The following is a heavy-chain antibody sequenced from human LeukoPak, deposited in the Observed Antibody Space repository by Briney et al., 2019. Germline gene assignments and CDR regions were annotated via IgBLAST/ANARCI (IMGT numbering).Heavy chain of an antibody. CDR2: IYYSGST. Sequence: SQTPSLTCTVSGGSISSGGYYWSWIRQHPGKGLEWIGYIYYSGSTYYNPSLKSRVTISVDTSKNQFSLKLSSVTAADTAVYYCARDHCSSTSCYGFDYWGQGTLVTVSS. CDR3: ARDHCSSTSCYGFDY. D-gene: IGHD2-2*01. CDR1: GGSISSGGYY. V-gene: IGHV4-31*03. J-gene: IGHJ4*02.